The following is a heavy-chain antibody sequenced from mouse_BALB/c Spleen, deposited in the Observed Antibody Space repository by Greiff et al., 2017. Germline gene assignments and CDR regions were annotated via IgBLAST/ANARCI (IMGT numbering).Heavy chain of an antibody. D-gene: IGHD1-1*01. Sequence: QVHVKQSGAELVRPGTSVKVSCKASGYAFTNYLIEWVKQRPGQGLEWIGVINPGSGGTNYNEKFKGKATLTADKSSSTAYMQLSSLTSDDSAVYFCAREGTTVDYAMDYWGQGTSVTVSS. CDR2: INPGSGGT. V-gene: IGHV1-54*01. CDR3: AREGTTVDYAMDY. J-gene: IGHJ4*01. CDR1: GYAFTNYL.